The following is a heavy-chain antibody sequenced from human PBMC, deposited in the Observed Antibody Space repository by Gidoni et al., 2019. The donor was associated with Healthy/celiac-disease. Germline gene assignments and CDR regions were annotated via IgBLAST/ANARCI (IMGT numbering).Heavy chain of an antibody. V-gene: IGHV3-48*02. D-gene: IGHD6-13*01. J-gene: IGHJ4*02. CDR1: GFTFSSDS. CDR2: ISSSSSTI. Sequence: EVQLVESGGGLVQPGGSLRLSCAASGFTFSSDSMNWVRQAPGKGLGCVSDISSSSSTIYYADSVKGRFTISRDNAKNSLYLQMNILRDEDTAVYYCARDLSRETDYWGQGTLVTVSS. CDR3: ARDLSRETDY.